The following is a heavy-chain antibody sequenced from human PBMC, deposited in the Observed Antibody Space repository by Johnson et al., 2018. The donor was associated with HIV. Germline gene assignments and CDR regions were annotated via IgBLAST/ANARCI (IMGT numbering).Heavy chain of an antibody. D-gene: IGHD4-23*01. CDR3: ARDRSYGGKGPDAFDI. V-gene: IGHV3-30-3*01. Sequence: QVQLVESGGGVVQPGRSLRLSCAASGFTFSSYAMHWVRQAPGKGLEWVAVISYDGRNKYYADSVKGRFTISRDNSKNTLYLQMNSLRAEDTAVYYGARDRSYGGKGPDAFDIWGLGTMVTVSS. J-gene: IGHJ3*02. CDR2: ISYDGRNK. CDR1: GFTFSSYA.